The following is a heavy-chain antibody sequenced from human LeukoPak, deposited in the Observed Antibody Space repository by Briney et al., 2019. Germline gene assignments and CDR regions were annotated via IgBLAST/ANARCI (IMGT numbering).Heavy chain of an antibody. V-gene: IGHV3-9*03. D-gene: IGHD3-22*01. CDR1: GFTFDDYA. Sequence: PGGSLRLSCAASGFTFDDYAMHWVRQAPGKGLEWVSGISWNSGTIGYADSVKGRFTISRENAKNSLYLQMNSLRAEDMALYYCAKGTQNYYDSSGSLMDYWGQGTLVTVSS. J-gene: IGHJ4*02. CDR2: ISWNSGTI. CDR3: AKGTQNYYDSSGSLMDY.